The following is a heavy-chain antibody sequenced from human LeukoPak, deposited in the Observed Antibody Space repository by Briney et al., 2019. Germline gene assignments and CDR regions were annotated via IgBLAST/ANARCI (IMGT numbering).Heavy chain of an antibody. D-gene: IGHD6-6*01. CDR2: IKPDGREK. J-gene: IGHJ6*03. CDR3: ARADSSIAARLSRSSIFNYYYYMDV. CDR1: GFTFISYW. V-gene: IGHV3-7*01. Sequence: GGSLRLSCAASGFTFISYWMSWVRQAPGKRLEWVADIKPDGREKYYVDSVKGRFTISRDNAKNSLYLQMNSLRAEDTAVYYCARADSSIAARLSRSSIFNYYYYMDVWGKGTTVTISS.